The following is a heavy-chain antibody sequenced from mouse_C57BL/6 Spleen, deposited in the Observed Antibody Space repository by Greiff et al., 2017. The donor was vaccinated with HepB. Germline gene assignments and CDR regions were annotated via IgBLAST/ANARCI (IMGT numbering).Heavy chain of an antibody. CDR2: ISSGSSTI. Sequence: EVKVVESGGGLVKPGGSLKLSCAASGFTFSDYGMHWVRQAPEKGLEWVAYISSGSSTIYYADTVKGRFTISRDNAKNTLFLQMTSLRSEDTAMYYCAKFTTGFAYWGQGTLVTVSA. CDR1: GFTFSDYG. J-gene: IGHJ3*01. CDR3: AKFTTGFAY. D-gene: IGHD1-1*01. V-gene: IGHV5-17*01.